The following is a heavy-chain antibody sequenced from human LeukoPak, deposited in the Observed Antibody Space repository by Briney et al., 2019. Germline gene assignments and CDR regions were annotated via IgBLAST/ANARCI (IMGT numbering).Heavy chain of an antibody. J-gene: IGHJ4*01. V-gene: IGHV3-7*01. D-gene: IGHD3-22*01. CDR2: IKDDGGET. Sequence: GGSLRLSCAASGFTFSSHWMSWVRQAPGKGLEWVANIKDDGGETYYVDSVKGRFTISRDNTKNLLYLQMNSLRAEDTAVYYCGRDPYYDSLDYWGHGTLVTVSS. CDR1: GFTFSSHW. CDR3: GRDPYYDSLDY.